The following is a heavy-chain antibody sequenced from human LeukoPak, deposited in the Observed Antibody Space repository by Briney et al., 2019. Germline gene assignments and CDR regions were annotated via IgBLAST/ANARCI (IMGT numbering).Heavy chain of an antibody. J-gene: IGHJ3*02. CDR1: GFTFSSYE. CDR3: AKDEAELYYYDSSGSNGAFDI. CDR2: ISSSGSTI. Sequence: GGSLRLSCAASGFTFSSYEMNWVRQAPGKGLEWVSYISSSGSTIYYADSVKGRFTISRDNSKNTLYLQMNSLRAEDTAVYYCAKDEAELYYYDSSGSNGAFDIWGQGTMVTVSS. V-gene: IGHV3-48*03. D-gene: IGHD3-22*01.